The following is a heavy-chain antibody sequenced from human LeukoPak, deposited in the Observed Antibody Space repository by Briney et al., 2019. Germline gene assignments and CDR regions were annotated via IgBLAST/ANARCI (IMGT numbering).Heavy chain of an antibody. CDR3: ARDCSGTSCYVLMASDAFDI. J-gene: IGHJ3*02. CDR1: GYAFTTSY. D-gene: IGHD2-2*01. Sequence: GAPVKVSCKAFGYAFTTSYIHRGRQAPGHGVEWRGMINPIGGGTSYTQKFQGRVTMTRDMSTSTVYMELSSLRSEDTAVFYCARDCSGTSCYVLMASDAFDIWGQGTMVTVSS. V-gene: IGHV1-46*01. CDR2: INPIGGGT.